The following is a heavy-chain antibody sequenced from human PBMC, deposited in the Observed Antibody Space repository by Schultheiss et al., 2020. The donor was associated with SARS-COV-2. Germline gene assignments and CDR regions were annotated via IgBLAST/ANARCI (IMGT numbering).Heavy chain of an antibody. V-gene: IGHV3-30*03. CDR3: ARPWAS. Sequence: GESLKISCAASGFTFSSYGMHWVRQAPGKGLEWVAVISYDGSNKYYADSVQGRFTISRDKSKNTLYLQMNSLRPEDTAVYYCARPWASWGQGTLVTVSS. CDR2: ISYDGSNK. CDR1: GFTFSSYG. J-gene: IGHJ4*02.